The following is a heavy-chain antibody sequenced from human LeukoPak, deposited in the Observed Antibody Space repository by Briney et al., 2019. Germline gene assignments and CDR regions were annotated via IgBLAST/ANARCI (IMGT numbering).Heavy chain of an antibody. V-gene: IGHV1-18*01. Sequence: ASVKVSCKTSGYTFTDYGITWVRQAPGQGLEWMGWIRNDNGNREYAQKIQGRVSMTRDTSTSTAYMELRSLISDDTAVYYCARAKNSSGYYPFDYWGQGTLVTVSS. CDR2: IRNDNGNR. J-gene: IGHJ4*02. D-gene: IGHD3-22*01. CDR1: GYTFTDYG. CDR3: ARAKNSSGYYPFDY.